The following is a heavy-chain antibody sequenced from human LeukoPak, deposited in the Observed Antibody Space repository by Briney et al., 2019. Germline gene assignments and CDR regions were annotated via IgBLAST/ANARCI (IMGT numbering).Heavy chain of an antibody. CDR2: INPSGGST. J-gene: IGHJ4*02. Sequence: ASVKVSCKASGYTFTSNYMHWVRQAPGHGLEWMGIINPSGGSTSYAQKFQGRVTMTRDTSTSTVYVELSSLRSEDTAVYYCASEQPTVTTGNFDYWGQGTLVTVSS. V-gene: IGHV1-46*01. D-gene: IGHD4-17*01. CDR3: ASEQPTVTTGNFDY. CDR1: GYTFTSNY.